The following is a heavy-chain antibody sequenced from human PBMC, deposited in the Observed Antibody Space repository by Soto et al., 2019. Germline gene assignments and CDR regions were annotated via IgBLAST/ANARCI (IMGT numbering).Heavy chain of an antibody. V-gene: IGHV3-72*01. CDR1: GFIFSDHY. Sequence: EVQLVESGGGLVEPGGSLRLSCAASGFIFSDHYMDWVRQAPGKGLEWIGSVRDKANGYTTEDAASVRGRFTVSRDDSKNSLDLQMNSRQIEDTAMYYCVRNLESGGTYYIDYWGQGTLVTVSS. CDR3: VRNLESGGTYYIDY. J-gene: IGHJ4*02. CDR2: VRDKANGYTT. D-gene: IGHD1-26*01.